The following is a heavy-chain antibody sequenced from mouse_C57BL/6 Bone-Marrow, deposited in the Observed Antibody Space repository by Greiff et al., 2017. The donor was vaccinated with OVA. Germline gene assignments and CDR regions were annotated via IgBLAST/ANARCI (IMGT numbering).Heavy chain of an antibody. CDR2: ISSGGDYI. CDR1: GFTFSSYA. D-gene: IGHD2-1*01. CDR3: TRDNYGNYLYYAMDY. V-gene: IGHV5-9-1*02. Sequence: EVKLQESGEGLVKPGGSLKLSCAASGFTFSSYAMSWVRQTPEKRLEWVAYISSGGDYIYYADTVKGRFTISRDNARNTLYLQMSSLKSEDTAMYYCTRDNYGNYLYYAMDYWGQGTSVTVSS. J-gene: IGHJ4*01.